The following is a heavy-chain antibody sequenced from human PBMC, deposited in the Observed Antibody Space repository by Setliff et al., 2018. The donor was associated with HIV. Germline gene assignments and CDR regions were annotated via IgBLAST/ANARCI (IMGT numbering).Heavy chain of an antibody. V-gene: IGHV3-11*05. J-gene: IGHJ6*03. CDR1: GSTFSDYY. Sequence: GESLRLSCAASGSTFSDYYMTWIRQAPGKGLEWISYISGTSTYTDYADSVKGRFTISRDNAKKSLYLQMNSLRAEDTAVYFCARARPQAIDDTYYYYMDVWGKGTTVTV. CDR3: ARARPQAIDDTYYYYMDV. CDR2: ISGTSTYT. D-gene: IGHD2-21*01.